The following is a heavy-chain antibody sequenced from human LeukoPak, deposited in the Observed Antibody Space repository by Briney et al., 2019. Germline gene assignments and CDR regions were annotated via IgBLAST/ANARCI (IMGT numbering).Heavy chain of an antibody. CDR2: INTDGSST. CDR1: GFTFDDYA. J-gene: IGHJ4*02. CDR3: ARGGISIVGATSFDY. D-gene: IGHD1-26*01. V-gene: IGHV3-74*01. Sequence: GGSLRLSCAASGFTFDDYATHWVRHAPGKGLVWVSCINTDGSSTSYADSVKGRFTISRDNVKNTLYLQMNSLRAEDTAVYYCARGGISIVGATSFDYWGQGTLVTVSS.